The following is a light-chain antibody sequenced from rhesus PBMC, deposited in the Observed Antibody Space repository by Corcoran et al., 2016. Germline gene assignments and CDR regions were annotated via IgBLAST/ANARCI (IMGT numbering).Light chain of an antibody. V-gene: IGLV2-13*02. CDR2: EVS. J-gene: IGLJ1*01. CDR1: TRDIGGYNR. CDR3: SSYASSSAYYI. Sequence: QAALTQSPSVSGSPGQSVTISCTGTTRDIGGYNRASWYQQHPGKAPKLMIYEVSKRPSGVSDRFSGSKSGNTASLTISGLQAEDEAEYYCSSYASSSAYYIVGAGTRLTVL.